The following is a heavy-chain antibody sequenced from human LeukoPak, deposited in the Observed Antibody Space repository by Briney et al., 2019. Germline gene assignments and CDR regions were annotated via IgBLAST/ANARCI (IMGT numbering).Heavy chain of an antibody. V-gene: IGHV1-2*06. Sequence: ASVKVSCKTSGYTFTCYYIHWVRQAPGQGPEWMGRINPKSGGTNYAQKFQGRVTMTRDTSITTAYMELSGLRLDDTAVYYCARYLTSIDSWGQGTLVTVSS. CDR1: GYTFTCYY. D-gene: IGHD1-20*01. CDR3: ARYLTSIDS. J-gene: IGHJ4*02. CDR2: INPKSGGT.